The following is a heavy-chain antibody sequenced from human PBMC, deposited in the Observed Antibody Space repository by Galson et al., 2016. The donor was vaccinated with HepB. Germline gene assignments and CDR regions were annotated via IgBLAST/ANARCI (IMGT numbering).Heavy chain of an antibody. Sequence: SLRLSCAASGFTFITSVMSWVRQTPGKGLEWVSSFRGRANTQYADSVRGRFTAPRDDSKGTLFLQMNSLTADDTAVYYCVKDRPYGTGWYGCSESWGQGTLVIVSS. CDR3: VKDRPYGTGWYGCSES. V-gene: IGHV3-23*01. CDR1: GFTFITSV. D-gene: IGHD6-13*01. CDR2: FRGRANT. J-gene: IGHJ5*02.